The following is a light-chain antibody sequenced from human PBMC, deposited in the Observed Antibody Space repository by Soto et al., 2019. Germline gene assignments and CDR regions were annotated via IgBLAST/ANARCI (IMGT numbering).Light chain of an antibody. CDR2: EVS. J-gene: IGLJ1*01. V-gene: IGLV2-14*01. CDR1: SSDVGGYNY. CDR3: SSYTSSSTHYV. Sequence: QSVLTQPASVSGSPGQSITISCTGTSSDVGGYNYVSWYQQHQGKAPKLMIYEVSNRPSGVSNRFSGSKSGNTASLAISGLQAEDEADYYCSSYTSSSTHYVFGTGNKVTDL.